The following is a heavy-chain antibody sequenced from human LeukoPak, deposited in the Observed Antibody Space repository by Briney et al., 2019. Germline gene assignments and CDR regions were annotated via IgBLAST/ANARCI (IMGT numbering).Heavy chain of an antibody. CDR2: ISYDGSNK. CDR3: ARDAMRDGYNYLFDI. D-gene: IGHD5-24*01. J-gene: IGHJ3*02. V-gene: IGHV3-30-3*01. Sequence: GGSLRLSCAASGFTFSSYAMHWVRQAPGKGLEWVAVISYDGSNKYYADSVKGRFTISRDNSKNTLYLQMNSLRAEDTAVYYCARDAMRDGYNYLFDIWGQGTMVTVSS. CDR1: GFTFSSYA.